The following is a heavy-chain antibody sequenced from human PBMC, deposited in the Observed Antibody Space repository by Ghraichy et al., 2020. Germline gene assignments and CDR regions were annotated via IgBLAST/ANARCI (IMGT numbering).Heavy chain of an antibody. D-gene: IGHD3-10*01. V-gene: IGHV3-48*02. CDR1: GFTFSSYS. CDR2: ISSSSSTI. J-gene: IGHJ6*02. Sequence: GGSLRLSCAASGFTFSSYSMNWVRQAPGKGLEWVSYISSSSSTIYYADSVKGRFTISRDNAKNSLYLQMNSLRDEDTAVYYCARERLLWFGEFRTGMDVWGQGTTVTVSS. CDR3: ARERLLWFGEFRTGMDV.